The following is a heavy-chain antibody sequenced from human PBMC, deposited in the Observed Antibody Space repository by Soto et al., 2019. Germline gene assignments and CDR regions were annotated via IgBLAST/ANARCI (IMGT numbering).Heavy chain of an antibody. V-gene: IGHV1-58*01. Sequence: SVKVSCKASGFTFTSSAVQWVRQARGQRLEWIGWIVVGSGNTNYAQKFQERVTITRDMSTSTAYMELSSLRSEDTAVYYCAAPTVTTETYYYGMDVWGQGTTVTVSS. CDR3: AAPTVTTETYYYGMDV. CDR2: IVVGSGNT. CDR1: GFTFTSSA. D-gene: IGHD4-17*01. J-gene: IGHJ6*02.